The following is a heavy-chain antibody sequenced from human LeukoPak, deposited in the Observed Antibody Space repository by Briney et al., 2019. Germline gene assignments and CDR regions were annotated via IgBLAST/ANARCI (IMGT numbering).Heavy chain of an antibody. J-gene: IGHJ3*02. CDR1: GGSISSGGYS. CDR2: IYHSGST. Sequence: SETLSLTCAVSGGSISSGGYSWSWIRQPPGKGLEWIGYIYHSGSTYYNPSLKSRVTISVDRSKNQYSLKLSSVTAADTAVYYCARMDHYDILTGYYSGAFDIWGQGTMVTVSS. V-gene: IGHV4-30-2*01. CDR3: ARMDHYDILTGYYSGAFDI. D-gene: IGHD3-9*01.